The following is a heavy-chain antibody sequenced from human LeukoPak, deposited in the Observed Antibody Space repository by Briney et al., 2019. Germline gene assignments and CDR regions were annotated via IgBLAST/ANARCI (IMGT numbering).Heavy chain of an antibody. CDR3: ARLRNVGGNPHPFNV. Sequence: GGSLRLSCAASGFNFIDYTMNWVRQAPGKGREWVSSITSTGRYIFYADSLKGRFTISRDNAKKSLYLQMNSLRAEDTAVYYCARLRNVGGNPHPFNVWGQGTTVTVSS. CDR2: ITSTGRYI. V-gene: IGHV3-21*01. J-gene: IGHJ3*01. CDR1: GFNFIDYT. D-gene: IGHD4-23*01.